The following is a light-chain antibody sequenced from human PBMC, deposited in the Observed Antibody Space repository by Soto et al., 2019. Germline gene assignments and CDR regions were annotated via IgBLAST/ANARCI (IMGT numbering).Light chain of an antibody. V-gene: IGKV3-20*01. CDR2: AAS. CDR3: QDYGSSPQT. CDR1: QRISSNY. Sequence: DIVLTQSAGTLSFSPGERATLSCRASQRISSNYLGWYQQKPGQAPRLLIYAASSRATGIPDRFSGSGSATDFTLTISRLEPEYFAVYYCQDYGSSPQTFGQGTKVDIK. J-gene: IGKJ1*01.